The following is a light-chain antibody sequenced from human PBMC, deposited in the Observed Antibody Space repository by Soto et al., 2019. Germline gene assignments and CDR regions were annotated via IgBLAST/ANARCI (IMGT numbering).Light chain of an antibody. CDR3: SSQRTTSPLV. CDR2: DVS. CDR1: SSDVGAYNY. Sequence: QSALTQPASVSGSPGQSITISCTGTSSDVGAYNYVSWYQQHPGKAPKLMIYDVSNRPSGVSNRFSGSKSGNTASLTISGLQAEDEADYYCSSQRTTSPLVFGGGTKLTVL. J-gene: IGLJ2*01. V-gene: IGLV2-14*03.